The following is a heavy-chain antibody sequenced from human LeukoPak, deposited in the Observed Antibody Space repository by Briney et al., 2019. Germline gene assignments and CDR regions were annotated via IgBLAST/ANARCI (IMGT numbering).Heavy chain of an antibody. V-gene: IGHV3-48*01. J-gene: IGHJ3*02. D-gene: IGHD1-20*01. CDR2: ISSSSRTI. CDR3: AKDLEDGNWNGDAFDI. Sequence: GGSLRLSCSASGFTFSDYSMNWVCQAPGKGLELLSYISSSSRTIYYADSVRGRFTVYRDNAKDSLYLQLNSLRGEDTAVHYCAKDLEDGNWNGDAFDIWGQGTMVTVSS. CDR1: GFTFSDYS.